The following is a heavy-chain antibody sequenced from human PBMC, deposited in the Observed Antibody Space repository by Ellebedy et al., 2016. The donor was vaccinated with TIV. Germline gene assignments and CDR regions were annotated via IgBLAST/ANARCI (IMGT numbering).Heavy chain of an antibody. CDR2: IYGGDTT. CDR3: ARELDSGDYFDH. V-gene: IGHV3-66*01. J-gene: IGHJ4*02. CDR1: GISVSVNY. D-gene: IGHD4-17*01. Sequence: PGGSLRLSCAVSGISVSVNYMSWVRQAPGKGLEWVSVIYGGDTTYYADSVKGRFTISRDNSKNTLYLQMNSLRAEDTGVYYCARELDSGDYFDHWGQGNLVTVSS.